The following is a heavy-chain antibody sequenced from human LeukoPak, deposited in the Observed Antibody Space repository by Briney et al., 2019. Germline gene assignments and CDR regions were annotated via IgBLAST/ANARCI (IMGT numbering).Heavy chain of an antibody. V-gene: IGHV1-69*02. J-gene: IGHJ6*03. CDR2: IIPILGIA. D-gene: IGHD5-18*01. Sequence: ASVKVSCKASGGTFSSYTISWVRQAPGQGLEWMGRIIPILGIANYAQKFQGRVTITADKSTSTAYMELSSLRSEDTAVYYCAAWLDTAMEEDYYYYMDVWGNGTTVTVSS. CDR3: AAWLDTAMEEDYYYYMDV. CDR1: GGTFSSYT.